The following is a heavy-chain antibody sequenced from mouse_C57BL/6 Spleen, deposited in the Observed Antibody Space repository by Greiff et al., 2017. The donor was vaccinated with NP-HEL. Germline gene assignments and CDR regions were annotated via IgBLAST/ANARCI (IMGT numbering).Heavy chain of an antibody. V-gene: IGHV1-52*01. CDR3: ARSGPYYYGSSWDYAMDD. J-gene: IGHJ4*01. CDR1: GYTFTSYW. D-gene: IGHD1-1*01. Sequence: QVQLQQPGAELVRPGSSVKLSCKASGYTFTSYWMHWVKQRPIQGLEWIGNIDPSDSETHYIQKFKDKATLTVDKSSSTAYMQLSSLTSEDSAVYYCARSGPYYYGSSWDYAMDDWGKGTSVTVSS. CDR2: IDPSDSET.